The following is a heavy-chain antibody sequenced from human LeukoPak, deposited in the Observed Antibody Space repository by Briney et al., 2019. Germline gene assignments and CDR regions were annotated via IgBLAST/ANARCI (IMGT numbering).Heavy chain of an antibody. CDR2: IYYDGSNI. CDR1: EFTFTTYG. J-gene: IGHJ4*02. V-gene: IGHV3-33*01. D-gene: IGHD1-1*01. Sequence: GRSLTLSCAASEFTFTTYGMHWVRQAPAKGLEWVAFIYYDGSNIYYADYVKGRFTISRDISKNTLYLQIDSLRAGDTTICYCAREWKTSSFDYWGEGTLVTVSS. CDR3: AREWKTSSFDY.